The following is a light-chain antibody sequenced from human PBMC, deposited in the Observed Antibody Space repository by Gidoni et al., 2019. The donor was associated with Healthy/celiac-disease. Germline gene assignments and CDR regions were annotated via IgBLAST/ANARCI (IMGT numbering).Light chain of an antibody. CDR2: EDS. CDR3: YSTDSSGNHRGV. V-gene: IGLV3-10*01. J-gene: IGLJ3*02. CDR1: ALPKKY. Sequence: SYELTQPPSVSVSPGQTARITCTGDALPKKYAYWYKQKSGQAPVLVIYEDSKRPSGIPERFSGSSSGTMATFTISGAQVEDEADYYCYSTDSSGNHRGVFGGGTKLTVL.